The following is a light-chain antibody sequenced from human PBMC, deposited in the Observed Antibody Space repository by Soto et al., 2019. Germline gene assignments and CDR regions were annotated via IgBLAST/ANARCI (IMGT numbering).Light chain of an antibody. CDR1: QTISNY. Sequence: DIQMTQSPSSLSASVGDRVTITCRASQTISNYLNWYQQKPGKAHKLLIYAASSLQSGFPSRFSCRGSGTDFTLTISSLQPDDFATYYCQQSYSTPYSFGQGTRLEIK. CDR2: AAS. J-gene: IGKJ2*01. V-gene: IGKV1-39*01. CDR3: QQSYSTPYS.